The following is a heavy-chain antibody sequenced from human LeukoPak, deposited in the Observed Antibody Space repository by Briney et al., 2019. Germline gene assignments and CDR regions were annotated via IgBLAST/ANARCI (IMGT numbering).Heavy chain of an antibody. Sequence: LSGGSLRLSCAASGLTFSSHGMHWVRQAPGKGLEWVAVMWDDESNKYYADSVKGRFTISRDNSKNILYLQMNNLGAEDTAVYYCARGRGGTYPPGIYWGRGTLVTVSS. CDR3: ARGRGGTYPPGIY. CDR1: GLTFSSHG. CDR2: MWDDESNK. V-gene: IGHV3-33*01. D-gene: IGHD1-26*01. J-gene: IGHJ4*02.